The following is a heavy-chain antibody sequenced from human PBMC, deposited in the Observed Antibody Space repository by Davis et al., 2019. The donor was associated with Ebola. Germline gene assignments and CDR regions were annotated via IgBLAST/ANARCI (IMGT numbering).Heavy chain of an antibody. J-gene: IGHJ4*02. Sequence: AASVKVSCKASGGTFSSYAISWVRQAPGQGLEWMGRIIPILGIANYAQKFQGRVTITADKSTSTAYMELSSLRSEDTAVYYCARGGGDYGTRYWGQGTLVTVSS. CDR3: ARGGGDYGTRY. CDR1: GGTFSSYA. V-gene: IGHV1-69*04. D-gene: IGHD4-17*01. CDR2: IIPILGIA.